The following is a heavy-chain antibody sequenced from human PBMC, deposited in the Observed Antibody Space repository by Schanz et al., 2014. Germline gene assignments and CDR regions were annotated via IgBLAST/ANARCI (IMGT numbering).Heavy chain of an antibody. CDR1: GFTFITFA. CDR3: ARAPPLVRGIAGWFGP. Sequence: EVHLVESGGGLVQPGGSLRLSCAASGFTFITFAMSWVRQAPGKGPEWVSAIGGDASRTYYADSVKGRFTISRDNSKRTLYHKMNSLRADDPAVIYFARAPPLVRGIAGWFGPWGQGSLVTVSS. V-gene: IGHV3-23*04. J-gene: IGHJ5*02. CDR2: IGGDASRT. D-gene: IGHD3-10*01.